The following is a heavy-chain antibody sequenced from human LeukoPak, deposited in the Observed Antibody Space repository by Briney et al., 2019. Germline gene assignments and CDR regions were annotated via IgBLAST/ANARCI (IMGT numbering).Heavy chain of an antibody. CDR3: ASLAAAGDY. CDR1: GGSFSGYY. V-gene: IGHV4-34*01. CDR2: INQSGST. D-gene: IGHD6-13*01. J-gene: IGHJ4*02. Sequence: SETLSLTCAVYGGSFSGYYWSWIREPPGKGLEWIGEINQSGSTNYNPSLKSRVTISVDTSKNQFSLKLSSLTAADTAVYYCASLAAAGDYWGEGTLVSASS.